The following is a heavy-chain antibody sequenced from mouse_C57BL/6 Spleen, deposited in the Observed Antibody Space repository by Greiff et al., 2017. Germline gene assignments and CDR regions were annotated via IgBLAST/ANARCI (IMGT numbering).Heavy chain of an antibody. CDR2: INYDGSST. J-gene: IGHJ2*01. V-gene: IGHV5-16*01. CDR1: GFTFSDYY. CDR3: AREGKEYFDY. Sequence: EVKLMESEGGLVQPGSSMKLSCTASGFTFSDYYMAWVRQVPENGLEWVANINYDGSSTYYLDSLKSRFIISRDNAKNILYLQMSSLKSEDTATYYCAREGKEYFDYWGQGTTLTVAS.